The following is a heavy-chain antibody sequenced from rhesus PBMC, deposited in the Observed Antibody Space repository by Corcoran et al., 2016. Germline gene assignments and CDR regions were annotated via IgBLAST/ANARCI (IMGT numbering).Heavy chain of an antibody. CDR2: IYGSSTST. D-gene: IGHD5-24*01. CDR1: GGSISDHYR. Sequence: QVQLQESGPGVVKPSETLSLTCAVAGGSISDHYRGSWIRQPPGKGMEWIGYIYGSSTSTNYNPSLKSRVTISKDTSKNQFSLKLNSVTAADTAVYYCARLWWVQSYYFDYWGQGVLVTVSS. J-gene: IGHJ4*01. CDR3: ARLWWVQSYYFDY. V-gene: IGHV4S10*01.